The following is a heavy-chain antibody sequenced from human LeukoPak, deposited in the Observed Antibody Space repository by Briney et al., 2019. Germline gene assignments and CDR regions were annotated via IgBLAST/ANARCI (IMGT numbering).Heavy chain of an antibody. CDR2: IYTTGST. D-gene: IGHD3-22*01. Sequence: SETLSLTCTVPGGSISSGSYYWSWIRQPAGKGLEWIGRIYTTGSTYYNHFLKSRVTMAVDTSKNQFSLRLSSVTAADTAVYYCARDGFYDSSGYYYNWVFDYWGQGTLVTVSS. V-gene: IGHV4-61*02. CDR1: GGSISSGSYY. CDR3: ARDGFYDSSGYYYNWVFDY. J-gene: IGHJ4*02.